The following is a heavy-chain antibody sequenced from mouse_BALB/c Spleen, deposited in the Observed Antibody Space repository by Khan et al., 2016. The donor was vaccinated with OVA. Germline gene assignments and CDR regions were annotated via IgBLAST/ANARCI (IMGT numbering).Heavy chain of an antibody. J-gene: IGHJ2*01. CDR1: GYSITSGYA. Sequence: EVQLVESGPGLVKPSQSLSLTFTVTGYSITSGYAWNWIRQFPGNKLDLMGYISYSGVTRYTPSLKSRISITRDTSKNQFFLQLNSVTTEDTATYYCARGNYYGYYFDYWGQGTTLTVSS. D-gene: IGHD1-1*01. CDR2: ISYSGVT. V-gene: IGHV3-2*02. CDR3: ARGNYYGYYFDY.